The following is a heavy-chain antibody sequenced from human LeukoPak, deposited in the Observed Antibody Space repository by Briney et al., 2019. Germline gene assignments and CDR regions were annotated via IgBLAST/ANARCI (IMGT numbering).Heavy chain of an antibody. V-gene: IGHV4-59*12. D-gene: IGHD3-10*01. J-gene: IGHJ4*02. CDR2: IYYSGST. CDR1: GGSMRDYY. Sequence: PSETLSLTCAVSGGSMRDYYWSWIRQPPGKGLEWIGNIYYSGSTNYNPSLKSRVTISVDTSKNQFSLKVRSVTAADTAIYFCARRHPYYYGSGTYSREDWGQGTLVTVSS. CDR3: ARRHPYYYGSGTYSRED.